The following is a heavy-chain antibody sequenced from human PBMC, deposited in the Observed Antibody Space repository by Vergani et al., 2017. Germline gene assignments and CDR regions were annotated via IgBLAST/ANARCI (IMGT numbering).Heavy chain of an antibody. J-gene: IGHJ1*01. V-gene: IGHV4-39*01. CDR1: GDSIISRSYY. Sequence: QMQLQESGPGLVKASETLSLTCTVSGDSIISRSYYWGWIRQPPGKGLEWIGSIYNSGNVDTSSSLKSRVTISADTSKNQFSLRLTSVTAADTAVYYCATKSCGTPGCQIGYFREWGQGTLVTVSS. D-gene: IGHD1-1*01. CDR3: ATKSCGTPGCQIGYFRE. CDR2: IYNSGNV.